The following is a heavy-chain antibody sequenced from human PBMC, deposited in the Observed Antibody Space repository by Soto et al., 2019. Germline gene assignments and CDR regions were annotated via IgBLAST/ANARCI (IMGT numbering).Heavy chain of an antibody. J-gene: IGHJ4*01. V-gene: IGHV6-1*01. D-gene: IGHD1-26*01. Sequence: PAQPLSLTWAITGYSFSSNSACVSWFRQCPSICLEWLGRTYYRSKWYYEYAVSVRGRITINPDTSKNQYSLQLNSVTPEDTDVYFCARGEQYSGRIFDYWGQGTLVTV. CDR2: TYYRSKWYY. CDR1: GYSFSSNSAC. CDR3: ARGEQYSGRIFDY.